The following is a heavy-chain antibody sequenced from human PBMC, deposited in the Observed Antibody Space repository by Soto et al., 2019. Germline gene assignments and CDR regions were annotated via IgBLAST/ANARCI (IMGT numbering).Heavy chain of an antibody. CDR2: SNHSGNT. CDR3: ARELIFNISAGTEIDT. D-gene: IGHD2-8*01. V-gene: IGHV4-34*01. J-gene: IGHJ3*02. Sequence: SETLSLTCAVYGGSFSGYYWSWIRQPPGKGLEWIGESNHSGNTNYNPSLKRRVTISVDTSKNQFSLKLSSVTAADTAVYYCARELIFNISAGTEIDTWGLGTTVTISS. CDR1: GGSFSGYY.